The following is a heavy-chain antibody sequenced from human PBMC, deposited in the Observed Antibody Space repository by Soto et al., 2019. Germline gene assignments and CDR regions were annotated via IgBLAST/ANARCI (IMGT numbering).Heavy chain of an antibody. D-gene: IGHD6-25*01. CDR1: GDSLTSYW. CDR2: IYPGDSDT. CDR3: ARPDSNGWYDF. V-gene: IGHV5-51*01. J-gene: IGHJ5*01. Sequence: DALKISCKGSGDSLTSYWIAWVRQMPWNGLEWMAIIYPGDSDTRYSPSFQGQVTISADKSISTAYLQWSSLRASDNAMYYCARPDSNGWYDFWGQGTLVSVSS.